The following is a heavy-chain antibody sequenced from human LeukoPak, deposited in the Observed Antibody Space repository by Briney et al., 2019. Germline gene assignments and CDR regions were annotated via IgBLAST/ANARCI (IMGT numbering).Heavy chain of an antibody. CDR3: AKSVAIYFYYGLDV. V-gene: IGHV3-23*01. J-gene: IGHJ6*02. Sequence: PGRSLRLSCAASGFTFRTYGMHWLRQTPGKGLEWVSAISGSGGSTYYADSVKGRFTISRDNSKNTLFLQMNSLRAEDTAPYYCAKSVAIYFYYGLDVWGQGTTVTVSS. D-gene: IGHD3-3*01. CDR1: GFTFRTYG. CDR2: ISGSGGST.